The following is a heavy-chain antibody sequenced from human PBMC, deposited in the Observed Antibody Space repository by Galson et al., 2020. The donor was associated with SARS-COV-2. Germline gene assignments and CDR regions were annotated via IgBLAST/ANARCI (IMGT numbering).Heavy chain of an antibody. CDR2: ITRSSTYI. V-gene: IGHV3-21*01. CDR3: ARESDSVDY. CDR1: GFTFRSYS. Sequence: GESLKISCAASGFTFRSYSMIWVRQAPGKGLEWVSSITRSSTYIYYGDSVKGRFTISRDNAKNSLYLQMNSLRAEDTAMYYCARESDSVDYWGQGTLVTVSS. J-gene: IGHJ4*02. D-gene: IGHD3-22*01.